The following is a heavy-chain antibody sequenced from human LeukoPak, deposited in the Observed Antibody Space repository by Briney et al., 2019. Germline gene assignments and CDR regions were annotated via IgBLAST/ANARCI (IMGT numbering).Heavy chain of an antibody. Sequence: SVKVSCKASGGTFSSYAISWVRQAPGQGLEWMGRIIPILGIANYAQKFQGRVTITADKSTSTAYMELSSLRSEDTAVYYCASSVAVDAFDIWGQGTMVTVPS. J-gene: IGHJ3*02. CDR1: GGTFSSYA. D-gene: IGHD4-23*01. CDR2: IIPILGIA. CDR3: ASSVAVDAFDI. V-gene: IGHV1-69*04.